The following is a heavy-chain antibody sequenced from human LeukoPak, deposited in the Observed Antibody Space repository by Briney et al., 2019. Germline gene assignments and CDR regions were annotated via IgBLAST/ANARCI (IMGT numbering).Heavy chain of an antibody. Sequence: GGSLRLSCAACGFKFSNNWMSWVGQAPGEGLEGVANIKQDGSEKYCVGSVRGRFTISRDNAKNSLFLQMNSLRAEDTAVYYCARDTFTDYWGQGTLVTVSS. CDR1: GFKFSNNW. J-gene: IGHJ4*02. V-gene: IGHV3-7*04. CDR3: ARDTFTDY. CDR2: IKQDGSEK.